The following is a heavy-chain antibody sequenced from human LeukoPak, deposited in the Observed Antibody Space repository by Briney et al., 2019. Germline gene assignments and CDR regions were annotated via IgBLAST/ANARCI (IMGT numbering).Heavy chain of an antibody. V-gene: IGHV1-46*01. CDR1: GYTFTSYY. D-gene: IGHD4-17*01. CDR2: INPSGGST. CDR3: ARGGGDYAGDNWFDP. Sequence: ASVKVSCKASGYTFTSYYMHWVRQAPGQGLEWMGIINPSGGSTSYAQKFQGRVTMTRDTSTSTVYMELSSLRSEDTAVYYCARGGGDYAGDNWFDPWGQGTLVTVSS. J-gene: IGHJ5*02.